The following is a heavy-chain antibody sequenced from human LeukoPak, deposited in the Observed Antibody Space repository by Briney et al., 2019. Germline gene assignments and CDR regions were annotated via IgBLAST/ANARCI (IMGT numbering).Heavy chain of an antibody. CDR2: IYPGDSDT. CDR1: GYSFTSYW. D-gene: IGHD3-9*01. CDR3: ARLNYDILTGYPSPLDY. V-gene: IGHV5-51*01. Sequence: GESLQISCKGSGYSFTSYWIGWVRQMPGKGLEWMGIIYPGDSDTRYSPSFQGQVTISADKSISTAYLQWSSLKASDTAMYYCARLNYDILTGYPSPLDYWGQGTLVTVSS. J-gene: IGHJ4*02.